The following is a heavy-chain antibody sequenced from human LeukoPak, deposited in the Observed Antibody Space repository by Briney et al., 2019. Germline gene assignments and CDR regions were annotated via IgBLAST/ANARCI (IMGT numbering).Heavy chain of an antibody. CDR2: ISAYNGNT. CDR3: ARDTDGALEWELDY. Sequence: EASVKVSCKASGYTFTSYGISWVRQAPGQGLEWMGWISAYNGNTNYAQKLQGRVTMTTDTSTSTAYMELRSLRSDDTAVYYCARDTDGALEWELDYWGQGTLVTVSS. CDR1: GYTFTSYG. J-gene: IGHJ4*02. V-gene: IGHV1-18*01. D-gene: IGHD1-26*01.